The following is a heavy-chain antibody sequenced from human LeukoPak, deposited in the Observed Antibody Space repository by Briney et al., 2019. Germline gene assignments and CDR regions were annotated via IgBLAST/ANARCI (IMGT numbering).Heavy chain of an antibody. V-gene: IGHV3-23*01. CDR2: ISGSGGST. Sequence: GGSLRLSCAASGFTFSSYAMSWVRQAPGKGLEWVSAISGSGGSTYYADSVKGRFTISRDNSKNTLYLQMNSLRAEDTAVYYCAKEGCSGSSCYSGGYYYYMDVWGKGTTVTVSS. CDR3: AKEGCSGSSCYSGGYYYYMDV. CDR1: GFTFSSYA. D-gene: IGHD2-15*01. J-gene: IGHJ6*03.